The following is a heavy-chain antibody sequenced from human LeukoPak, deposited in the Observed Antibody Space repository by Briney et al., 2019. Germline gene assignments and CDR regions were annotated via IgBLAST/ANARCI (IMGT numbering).Heavy chain of an antibody. Sequence: PGGSLRLSCAASGFTFSSSAMSWVRQAPGKGLGWVSAIDGSGKGTYYADSVKGRFTISRDNSKNTLYLQLTSLRVEDTAVYYCAKVATWTYFDSWGQGTLVTVSS. J-gene: IGHJ4*02. CDR1: GFTFSSSA. CDR3: AKVATWTYFDS. D-gene: IGHD3/OR15-3a*01. CDR2: IDGSGKGT. V-gene: IGHV3-23*01.